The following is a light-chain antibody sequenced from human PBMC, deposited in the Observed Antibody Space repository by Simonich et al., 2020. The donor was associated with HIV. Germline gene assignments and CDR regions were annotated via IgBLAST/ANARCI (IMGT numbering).Light chain of an antibody. CDR1: QSVSSSY. V-gene: IGKV3-20*01. CDR3: QQYGSSPPGT. Sequence: EIVLTQSPGTLSLSPGDRATLSCRASQSVSSSYLAWYQQKPGQAPRLRIYGASSRATGIPDRFSGSGSGTDFTLTISRLEPEDFAVYYCQQYGSSPPGTFGPGTKVDIK. J-gene: IGKJ3*01. CDR2: GAS.